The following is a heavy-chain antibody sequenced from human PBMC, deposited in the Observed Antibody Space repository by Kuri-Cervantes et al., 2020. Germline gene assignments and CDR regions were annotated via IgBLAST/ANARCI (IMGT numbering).Heavy chain of an antibody. J-gene: IGHJ4*02. Sequence: LSPPCAASGLTFGIYWMSWVRQAPGKGLEGVANIKQDGSEKYYVDSVKGRFTISRDNAKNSLYLQMNSLRDEYTTVYYCARGVGTHWPPQWGQGTLVTVSS. CDR1: GLTFGIYW. V-gene: IGHV3-7*01. CDR2: IKQDGSEK. CDR3: ARGVGTHWPPQ. D-gene: IGHD3-3*02.